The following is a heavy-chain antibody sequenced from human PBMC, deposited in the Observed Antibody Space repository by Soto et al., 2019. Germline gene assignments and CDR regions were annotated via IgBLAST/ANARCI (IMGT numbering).Heavy chain of an antibody. D-gene: IGHD3-3*01. CDR1: GFTFSSYA. CDR3: AKIPMDFWSGPSLETQYFDY. V-gene: IGHV3-23*01. CDR2: ISGSGGST. Sequence: GGSLRLSCAASGFTFSSYAMSWVRQAPGKGLEWVSAISGSGGSTYYADSVKGRFTISRDNSKNTLYLQMNSLRAEDTAVYYCAKIPMDFWSGPSLETQYFDYWGQGTLVTVSS. J-gene: IGHJ4*02.